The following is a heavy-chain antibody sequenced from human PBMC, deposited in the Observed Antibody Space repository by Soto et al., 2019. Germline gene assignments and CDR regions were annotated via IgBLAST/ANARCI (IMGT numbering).Heavy chain of an antibody. Sequence: PGGSLRLSCAASGLTFSSYSMNWVRQAPGKGLEWVSSISSSSSYIYYADSVKGRFTISRDNSKNTLYLQMNSLRAEDTAVYYCARDGFYDILTGALYYYSGIDVWCQGTSVTVSS. CDR1: GLTFSSYS. J-gene: IGHJ6*02. CDR2: ISSSSSYI. CDR3: ARDGFYDILTGALYYYSGIDV. V-gene: IGHV3-21*01. D-gene: IGHD3-9*01.